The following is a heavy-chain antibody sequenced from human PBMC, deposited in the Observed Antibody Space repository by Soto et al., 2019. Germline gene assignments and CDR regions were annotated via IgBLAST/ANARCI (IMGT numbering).Heavy chain of an antibody. CDR3: ARERAASGSRAGWFDP. CDR2: IWLDGSNK. V-gene: IGHV3-33*01. CDR1: GVTFTNHG. Sequence: QVQLVESGGGVVQPGRSLRLSCVASGVTFTNHGFHWVRQAPGKGLEWLAIIWLDGSNKYYADSVKGRFTISRDDSKNTVYLEINSLRTEDTAVYYCARERAASGSRAGWFDPRGQGTLVTVSS. J-gene: IGHJ5*02. D-gene: IGHD3-10*01.